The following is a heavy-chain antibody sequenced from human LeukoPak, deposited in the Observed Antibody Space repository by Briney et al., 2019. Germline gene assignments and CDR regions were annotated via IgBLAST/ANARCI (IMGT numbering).Heavy chain of an antibody. CDR3: ARQTTRFDP. CDR2: IYYSGST. V-gene: IGHV4-39*01. J-gene: IGHJ5*02. Sequence: PSETLSLTCTVSGGSISSSSYYWGWIRQPPGKGLEWIGSIYYSGSTYYNPSLKSRVTISVDTSKNQFSLKLSSVTAADTAAYYCARQTTRFDPWGQGTLVTVSS. CDR1: GGSISSSSYY. D-gene: IGHD1-1*01.